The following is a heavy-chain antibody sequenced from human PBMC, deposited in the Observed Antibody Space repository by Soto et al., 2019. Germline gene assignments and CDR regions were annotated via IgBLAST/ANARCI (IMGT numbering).Heavy chain of an antibody. J-gene: IGHJ4*02. CDR2: ISWNSGSI. V-gene: IGHV3-9*01. D-gene: IGHD1-1*01. CDR3: AKDIHSVLGTALDY. CDR1: GFTFDDYA. Sequence: PGGSLRLSCAASGFTFDDYAMHWVRQAPGKGLEWVSGISWNSGSIGYADSVKGRFTISRDNAKNSLYLQMNSLRAEDTALYYCAKDIHSVLGTALDYWGQATLVTVSS.